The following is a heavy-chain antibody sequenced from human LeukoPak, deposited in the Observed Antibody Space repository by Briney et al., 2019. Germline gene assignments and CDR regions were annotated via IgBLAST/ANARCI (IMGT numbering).Heavy chain of an antibody. J-gene: IGHJ4*02. D-gene: IGHD6-13*01. V-gene: IGHV3-7*03. CDR1: GFTFSSYW. Sequence: GGSLRLSCAASGFTFSSYWMNSVRQAPGKGLEWVANINQVGREKYYVDSVKGRFTISRDNSKNSLYLQMNSLRAEDTAVYYCTRDGAAGGVYFDYWGQGTLVTVSS. CDR3: TRDGAAGGVYFDY. CDR2: INQVGREK.